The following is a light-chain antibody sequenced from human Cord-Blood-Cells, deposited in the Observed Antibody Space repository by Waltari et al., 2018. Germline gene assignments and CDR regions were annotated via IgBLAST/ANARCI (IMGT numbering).Light chain of an antibody. CDR3: QQSYSTPWT. CDR2: AAS. J-gene: IGKJ1*01. Sequence: DIQMTQSPSSLSASVGDRVTITCRASQSISSYLNWYQQKPGKAPKLLIYAASSLQSGVPSMFSGSGSGTDVTLTISSLHTEDFATYYCQQSYSTPWTFGQGTKVEIK. CDR1: QSISSY. V-gene: IGKV1-39*01.